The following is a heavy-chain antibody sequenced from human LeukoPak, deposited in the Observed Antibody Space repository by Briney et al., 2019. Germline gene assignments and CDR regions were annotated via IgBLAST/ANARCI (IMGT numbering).Heavy chain of an antibody. CDR2: INHSGST. CDR1: GFTFSSYW. CDR3: AREQPRITIFGVATY. Sequence: PGGSLRLSCAASGFTFSSYWMSWIRQPPGKGLEWIGEINHSGSTNYNPSLKSRVTISVDTSKNQFSLKLSSVTAADTAVYYCAREQPRITIFGVATYWGQGTLVTVSS. D-gene: IGHD3-3*01. V-gene: IGHV4-34*01. J-gene: IGHJ4*02.